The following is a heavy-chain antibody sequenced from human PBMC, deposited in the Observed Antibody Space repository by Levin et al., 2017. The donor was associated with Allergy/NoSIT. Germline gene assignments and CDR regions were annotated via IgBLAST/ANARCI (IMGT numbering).Heavy chain of an antibody. D-gene: IGHD3-16*01. CDR1: GGSIRSYY. Sequence: SCTVSGGSIRSYYWSWIRQPPGKGLEWIGYIYYSGSTNYNPSLKSRVTISVDTSKNQFSLKLSSVTAADTAVYYCARLPIGYYFDYWGQGTLVTVSS. V-gene: IGHV4-59*08. CDR2: IYYSGST. CDR3: ARLPIGYYFDY. J-gene: IGHJ4*02.